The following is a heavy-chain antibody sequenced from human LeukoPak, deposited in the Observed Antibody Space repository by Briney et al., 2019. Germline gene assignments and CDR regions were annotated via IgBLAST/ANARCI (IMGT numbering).Heavy chain of an antibody. CDR1: GGSFSGYY. CDR3: ARTPRTTVTTRFDY. Sequence: SETLSLTCAVYGGSFSGYYWSWIRQPPGKGLEWIGEINHSGSTSYNPSLKSRVTISVDTSKNQFSLKLSSVTAADTAVYYCARTPRTTVTTRFDYWGQGTLVTVSS. CDR2: INHSGST. D-gene: IGHD4-11*01. V-gene: IGHV4-34*01. J-gene: IGHJ4*02.